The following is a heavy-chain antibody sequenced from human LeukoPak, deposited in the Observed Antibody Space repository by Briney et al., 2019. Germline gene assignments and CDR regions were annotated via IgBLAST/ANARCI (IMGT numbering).Heavy chain of an antibody. V-gene: IGHV3-49*04. Sequence: GGSLRLSCTASGFTLGDYAMSWVRQAPGKGLEWVGFIRGKAYGGTTEYAASVKGRFTISRDDSKSIAYLQMNSLKTEDTAVYYCTRGGAAYSSGQNDYWGQGTLVTVSS. CDR1: GFTLGDYA. CDR3: TRGGAAYSSGQNDY. J-gene: IGHJ4*02. D-gene: IGHD6-19*01. CDR2: IRGKAYGGTT.